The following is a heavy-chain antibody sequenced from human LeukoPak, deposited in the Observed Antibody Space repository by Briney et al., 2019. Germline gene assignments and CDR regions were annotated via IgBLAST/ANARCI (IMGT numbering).Heavy chain of an antibody. CDR3: AKDQWELANYFDL. V-gene: IGHV3-21*01. J-gene: IGHJ4*02. CDR1: GFAFSSYN. Sequence: GGSLRLSCAASGFAFSSYNMSWVRQAPGKGLEWVSSISFNSRYIYYADSLKGRFTTSRDKAKHSLYLQMNSLRAEDTAVYYCAKDQWELANYFDLWGQGTLVTVSS. CDR2: ISFNSRYI. D-gene: IGHD1-26*01.